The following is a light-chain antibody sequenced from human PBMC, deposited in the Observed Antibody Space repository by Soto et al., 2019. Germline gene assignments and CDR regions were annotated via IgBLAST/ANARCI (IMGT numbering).Light chain of an antibody. Sequence: DIQMTQSPSSLSASVGDRVTITCRASQSMSSYLNWYQQKPGKAPKLLIYAASSLQSGVPSRFSGSGSGTDFTLTISSLQPEDFATYYCQQSYSTPPSTFGQGTKLEIK. CDR1: QSMSSY. V-gene: IGKV1-39*01. CDR3: QQSYSTPPST. J-gene: IGKJ2*02. CDR2: AAS.